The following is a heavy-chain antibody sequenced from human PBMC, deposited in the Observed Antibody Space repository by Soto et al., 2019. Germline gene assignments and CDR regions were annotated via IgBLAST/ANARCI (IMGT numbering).Heavy chain of an antibody. CDR1: GFTFSSYG. CDR3: AKDRGFWSGYYTGIGGSRRERPDPPDY. V-gene: IGHV3-30*18. J-gene: IGHJ4*02. D-gene: IGHD3-3*01. CDR2: ISYDGSNK. Sequence: PGGSLRLSCAASGFTFSSYGMHWFRQDPGKGLGWVAVISYDGSNKYYADSVKGRFTISRDNSKNTLYLQMNSLRAEDTAVYYCAKDRGFWSGYYTGIGGSRRERPDPPDYWGQGTLVTVSS.